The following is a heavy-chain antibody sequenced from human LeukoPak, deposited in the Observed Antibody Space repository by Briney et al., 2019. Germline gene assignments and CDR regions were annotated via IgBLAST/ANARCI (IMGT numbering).Heavy chain of an antibody. V-gene: IGHV1-46*01. Sequence: ASVKVSCKASGYTFITSYTHWVRQAPGQGLEWMGMINPIDGNTNRPQKFRGRLTVTRDTSTSTVYIELSSLTSEDTAVYFCAREPTSGSYYFDYWGQGTLVTVSS. J-gene: IGHJ4*02. CDR1: GYTFITSY. CDR3: AREPTSGSYYFDY. D-gene: IGHD1-26*01. CDR2: INPIDGNT.